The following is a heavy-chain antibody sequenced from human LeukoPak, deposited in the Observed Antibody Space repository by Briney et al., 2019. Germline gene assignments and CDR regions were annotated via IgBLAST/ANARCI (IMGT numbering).Heavy chain of an antibody. J-gene: IGHJ4*02. D-gene: IGHD3-22*01. CDR3: ASVGSDYYDSSGYYAIDY. CDR1: GGSISSGGYY. CDR2: IYYSGST. Sequence: SETLSLTCTVSGGSISSGGYYWSWIRQHPGKGLEWIGYIYYSGSTYYNPSLKSRVTISVDTSKNQFSLKLSSVTAADTAVYCCASVGSDYYDSSGYYAIDYWGQGTLVTVSS. V-gene: IGHV4-31*03.